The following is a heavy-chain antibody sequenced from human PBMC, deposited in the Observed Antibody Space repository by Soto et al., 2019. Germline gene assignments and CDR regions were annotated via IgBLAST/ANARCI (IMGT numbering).Heavy chain of an antibody. D-gene: IGHD6-25*01. CDR2: ISSSSSYI. V-gene: IGHV3-21*01. CDR3: ARDGSGYQYDY. Sequence: EVQLVESGGGLVKPGGSLRLSCAASGFTFSSYSMNWVRQAPGKGLEWVSSISSSSSYIYYADSVEGRFTISRDNAKNSLYLQMNSLRAEDTAVYYCARDGSGYQYDYWGQGTLVTVSS. J-gene: IGHJ4*02. CDR1: GFTFSSYS.